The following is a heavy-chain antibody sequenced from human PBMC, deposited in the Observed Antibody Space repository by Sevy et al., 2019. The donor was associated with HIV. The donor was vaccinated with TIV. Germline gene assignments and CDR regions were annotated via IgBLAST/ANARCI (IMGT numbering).Heavy chain of an antibody. D-gene: IGHD2-2*01. V-gene: IGHV3-30-3*01. CDR2: ISYDGSSK. CDR3: AILGVDCVSTNCYGMRSLSFDF. CDR1: GLTFSSFA. Sequence: GGSLRLSCAASGLTFSSFAMHWVHQAPGKGLEWVAVISYDGSSKYYPDSVKGRFTISRDNAKNTLYLQMNRLRPEDTAVYFCAILGVDCVSTNCYGMRSLSFDFWGQGTLVTVSS. J-gene: IGHJ4*02.